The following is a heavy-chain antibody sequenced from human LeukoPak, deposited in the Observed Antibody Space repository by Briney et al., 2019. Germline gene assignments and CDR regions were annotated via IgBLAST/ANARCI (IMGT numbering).Heavy chain of an antibody. V-gene: IGHV4-61*01. CDR2: IYYSSST. J-gene: IGHJ3*02. D-gene: IGHD3-9*01. Sequence: PSETLSLTCAVSGGSISSGSYYWSWLRQPPGKGLEWIGYIYYSSSTNYNPSLKSRVTISVDTSKNQFSLKLSSVTVADTAVYYCARLLRGGAFDMWGQGTMVTVSS. CDR1: GGSISSGSYY. CDR3: ARLLRGGAFDM.